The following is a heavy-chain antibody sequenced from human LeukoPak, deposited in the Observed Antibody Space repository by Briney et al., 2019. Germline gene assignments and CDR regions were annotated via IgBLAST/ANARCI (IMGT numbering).Heavy chain of an antibody. CDR3: TTAPVGATTFDY. CDR2: IKSKTDGGTT. Sequence: GGSLRLSCAASGFTVSSNYMSWVRQAPGKGLEWVGRIKSKTDGGTTDYAAPVKGRFTISRDDSKNTLYLQMNSLKTEDTAVYYCTTAPVGATTFDYWGQGTLVTVSS. V-gene: IGHV3-15*01. J-gene: IGHJ4*02. CDR1: GFTVSSNY. D-gene: IGHD1-26*01.